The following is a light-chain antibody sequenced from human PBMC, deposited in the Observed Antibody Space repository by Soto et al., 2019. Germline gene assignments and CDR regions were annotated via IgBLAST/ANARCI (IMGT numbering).Light chain of an antibody. CDR1: SSDVGGYNY. V-gene: IGLV2-8*01. CDR2: EVN. J-gene: IGLJ1*01. CDR3: SSYAGSNNYV. Sequence: SALTQPHSASGSPGQSVAISCTGTSSDVGGYNYVSWYQLHPGKAPKLMIYEVNLRPSGVPDRFSGSKSGNTASLTVSGLRAEDEADYYCSSYAGSNNYVFGTGT.